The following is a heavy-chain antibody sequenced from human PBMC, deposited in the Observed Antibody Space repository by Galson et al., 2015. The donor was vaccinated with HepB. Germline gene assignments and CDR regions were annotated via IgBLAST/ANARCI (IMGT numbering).Heavy chain of an antibody. CDR2: IIPILGIA. CDR1: GGTFSSYT. CDR3: ARGARVAVAGPEFDY. J-gene: IGHJ4*02. D-gene: IGHD6-19*01. V-gene: IGHV1-69*02. Sequence: SVKVSCKASGGTFSSYTISWVRQAPGQGLEWMGRIIPILGIANYAQKFQGRVTITADISTSTAYMELSSLRSEDTAVYYCARGARVAVAGPEFDYWGQGTLVTVSS.